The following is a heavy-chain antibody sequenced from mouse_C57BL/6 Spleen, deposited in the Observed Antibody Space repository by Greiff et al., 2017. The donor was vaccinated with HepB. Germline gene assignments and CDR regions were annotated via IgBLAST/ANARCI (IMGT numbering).Heavy chain of an antibody. V-gene: IGHV5-16*01. D-gene: IGHD2-4*01. CDR1: GFTFSDYY. Sequence: EVRLVESAGGLVQPGSSMKLSCTASGFTFSDYYMAWVRQVPEKGLEWVANINYDGSSTYYLDSLKSRFIISRDNAKNILYLQMSSLKSEDTATYYCASLDYDGFAYWGQGTLVTVSA. J-gene: IGHJ3*01. CDR3: ASLDYDGFAY. CDR2: INYDGSST.